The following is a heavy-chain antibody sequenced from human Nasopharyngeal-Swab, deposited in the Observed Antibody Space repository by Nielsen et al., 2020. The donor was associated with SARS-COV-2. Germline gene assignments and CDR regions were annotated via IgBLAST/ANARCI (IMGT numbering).Heavy chain of an antibody. CDR1: GFTFSSYG. V-gene: IGHV3-48*03. D-gene: IGHD3-22*01. CDR3: ARDQAYYYDSSGYAYFDY. Sequence: GGSLRLSCAASGFTFSSYGMNWVRQAPGKGLEWVSYISSSGSTIYYADSVKGRFTISRDNAKNSLYLQMNSLRAEDTAVYYCARDQAYYYDSSGYAYFDYWGQGTLVTVSS. CDR2: ISSSGSTI. J-gene: IGHJ4*02.